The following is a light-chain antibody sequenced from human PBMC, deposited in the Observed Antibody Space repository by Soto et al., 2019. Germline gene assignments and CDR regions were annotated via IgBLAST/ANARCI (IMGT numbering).Light chain of an antibody. CDR2: GAS. CDR3: QQYGSSPRT. J-gene: IGKJ1*01. V-gene: IGKV3-20*01. CDR1: QTITGSY. Sequence: EIVLTQSPGILSLSPGERATLSCRASQTITGSYLAWYQQKPGQAPRLLIYGASIRATGIPDRFSGSGSGTDFPLIISRLEPEDFAVYYCQQYGSSPRTFGQGTKVEIK.